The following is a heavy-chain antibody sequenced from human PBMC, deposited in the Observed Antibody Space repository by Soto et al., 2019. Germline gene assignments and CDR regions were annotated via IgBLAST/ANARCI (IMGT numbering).Heavy chain of an antibody. CDR3: ARDGRAFSIFGETMDV. Sequence: ASVKVSCKTSGYTFTYYAINWVRQAPGQGLQWMGWISAYSGDTKYAQRFQDRLTVTTDPSTTTAYMELRSLRSDDTAVYYCARDGRAFSIFGETMDVWGQGTTVTVSS. CDR1: GYTFTYYA. D-gene: IGHD3-3*01. CDR2: ISAYSGDT. J-gene: IGHJ6*02. V-gene: IGHV1-18*01.